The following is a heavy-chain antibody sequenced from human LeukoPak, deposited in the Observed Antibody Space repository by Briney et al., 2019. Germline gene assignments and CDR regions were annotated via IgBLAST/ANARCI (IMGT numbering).Heavy chain of an antibody. D-gene: IGHD4-17*01. V-gene: IGHV3-13*01. CDR1: GFTFSSYD. Sequence: GGSLRLSCAASGFTFSSYDMHWVRQATGKGLEWVSAIGTAGDTYYPGSVKGRFTISRDNSKNTLYLQMSSLRAEDTAVYYCAKTLHYGDYGKFDYWGQGTLVTVSS. CDR3: AKTLHYGDYGKFDY. CDR2: IGTAGDT. J-gene: IGHJ4*02.